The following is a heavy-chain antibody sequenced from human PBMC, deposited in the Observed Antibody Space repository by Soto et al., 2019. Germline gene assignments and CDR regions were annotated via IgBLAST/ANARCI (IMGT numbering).Heavy chain of an antibody. V-gene: IGHV1-46*03. CDR3: ARVSSRQWLVYYSDF. J-gene: IGHJ4*02. CDR1: GYTFTSYY. CDR2: INPSGGST. D-gene: IGHD6-19*01. Sequence: ASVKVSCKASGYTFTSYYMHWVRQAPGQGPEWMGIINPSGGSTSYAQKFEGRVTMTWETSTSTVYRELSSLRSEDTAVYYCARVSSRQWLVYYSDFRGKGTLVTVSS.